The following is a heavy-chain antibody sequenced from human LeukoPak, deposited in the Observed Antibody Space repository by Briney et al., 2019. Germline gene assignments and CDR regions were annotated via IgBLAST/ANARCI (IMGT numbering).Heavy chain of an antibody. J-gene: IGHJ4*02. V-gene: IGHV3-23*01. CDR3: AKIEGYDSSGYYYVGPYFDY. CDR2: ISGSGGST. Sequence: GGSLRLSCAASGFTFSSYAMSWVRQAPGKGLEWASAISGSGGSTYYADSVKGRFTISRDNSKNTLYLQMNSLRAEDTAVYYCAKIEGYDSSGYYYVGPYFDYWGQGTLVTVSS. CDR1: GFTFSSYA. D-gene: IGHD3-22*01.